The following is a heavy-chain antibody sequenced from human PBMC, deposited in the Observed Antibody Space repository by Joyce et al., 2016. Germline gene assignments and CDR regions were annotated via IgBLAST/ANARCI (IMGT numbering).Heavy chain of an antibody. J-gene: IGHJ4*02. CDR1: GYTFTDYY. CDR3: ARGGYYGPYYFDY. D-gene: IGHD3-3*01. Sequence: QVQLVQSGAEVKKPGASVKVSCKASGYTFTDYYMHWVRQAPGQGLEWMGCINPDSGGTNYAHKFQDRVTMTRETSISPTYMELSRLRSDDTAVYYCARGGYYGPYYFDYWGQGTLVTVSS. V-gene: IGHV1-2*02. CDR2: INPDSGGT.